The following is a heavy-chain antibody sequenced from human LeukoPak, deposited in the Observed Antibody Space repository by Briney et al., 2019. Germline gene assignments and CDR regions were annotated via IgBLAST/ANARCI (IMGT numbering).Heavy chain of an antibody. CDR1: GYSISSGYY. D-gene: IGHD4-17*01. CDR3: AREPFSGTSGTKFDY. V-gene: IGHV4-38-2*02. CDR2: IYHSGNT. Sequence: SETLSLTCTVSGYSISSGYYWGWIRQPPGKGLEWIGIIYHSGNTYYNPSLKSRVTISVDTSKNQFSLKLSSVTAADTAVYYWAREPFSGTSGTKFDYWGQGTLVTVSS. J-gene: IGHJ4*02.